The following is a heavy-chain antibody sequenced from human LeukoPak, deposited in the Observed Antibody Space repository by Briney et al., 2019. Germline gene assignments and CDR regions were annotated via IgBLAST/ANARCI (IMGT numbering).Heavy chain of an antibody. V-gene: IGHV1-18*01. CDR1: GYRFTNLG. Sequence: ASVKVSCKASGYRFTNLGITWVRQAPGQGLEWVGWTTPYDDNPEYGKKFQGRVTMTTDTSTDTAYLEVSSLRPDDTAVYYCAKVDPPIIAGARGDAFEIWGQGTLVTVSS. D-gene: IGHD1-26*01. J-gene: IGHJ3*02. CDR2: TTPYDDNP. CDR3: AKVDPPIIAGARGDAFEI.